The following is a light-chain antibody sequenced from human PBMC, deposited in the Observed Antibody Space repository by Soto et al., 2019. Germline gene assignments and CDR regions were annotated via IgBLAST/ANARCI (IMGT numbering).Light chain of an antibody. CDR3: QKYNSAPWT. Sequence: DIQMTQSPSSLSASVGDRVTITCRASPGISNSLAWYQQKPGKVPKLLIYAASTLQSAVPSRFSGSGSGTDFTLTISSLQPEDVATYDCQKYNSAPWTFGQGTKVEIK. V-gene: IGKV1-27*01. CDR1: PGISNS. CDR2: AAS. J-gene: IGKJ1*01.